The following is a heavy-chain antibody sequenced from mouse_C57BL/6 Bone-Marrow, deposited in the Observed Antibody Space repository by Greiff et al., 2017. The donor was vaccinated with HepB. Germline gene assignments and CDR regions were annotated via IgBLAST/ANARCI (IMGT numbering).Heavy chain of an antibody. Sequence: EVKLMESGGGLVKPGGSLKLSCAASGFTFSDYGMHWVRQAPEKGLEWVAYISSGSSTIYYADTVKGRFTISRDNAKNTLFLQMTSLRSEDTAMYYCARPLYYYGSSLFDVWGTGTTVTVSS. CDR1: GFTFSDYG. CDR3: ARPLYYYGSSLFDV. D-gene: IGHD1-1*01. J-gene: IGHJ1*03. CDR2: ISSGSSTI. V-gene: IGHV5-17*01.